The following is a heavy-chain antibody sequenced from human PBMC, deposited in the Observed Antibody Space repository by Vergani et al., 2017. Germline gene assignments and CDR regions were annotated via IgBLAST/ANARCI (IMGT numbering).Heavy chain of an antibody. V-gene: IGHV3-21*01. CDR3: ARDPTRYDILTGYSSYYYYGMDV. CDR2: ISSSSSYI. CDR1: GFTFSSYS. J-gene: IGHJ6*02. D-gene: IGHD3-9*01. Sequence: EVQLVESGGGLVKPGGSLRLSCAASGFTFSSYSMNWVRQAPGKGLEWVSSISSSSSYIYYADSVKGRFTISRDNAKNSLYLQMNSLRAEDTAVYYCARDPTRYDILTGYSSYYYYGMDVWGQ.